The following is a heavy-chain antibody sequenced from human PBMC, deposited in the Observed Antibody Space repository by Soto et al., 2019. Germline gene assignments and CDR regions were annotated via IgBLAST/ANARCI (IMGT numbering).Heavy chain of an antibody. Sequence: QVQLVQSGAEVKKPGASMKDSCKASGYTFTGDWLHWVRQAPGQGLEWMGWINPNSGGTNYAQKFQGRVTMTRDTSISTAYMELSSLRSDDTAVYYCARDPIGGGAPYYLDYWGQGTLVTVSS. CDR2: INPNSGGT. D-gene: IGHD3-16*01. J-gene: IGHJ4*02. V-gene: IGHV1-2*02. CDR1: GYTFTGDW. CDR3: ARDPIGGGAPYYLDY.